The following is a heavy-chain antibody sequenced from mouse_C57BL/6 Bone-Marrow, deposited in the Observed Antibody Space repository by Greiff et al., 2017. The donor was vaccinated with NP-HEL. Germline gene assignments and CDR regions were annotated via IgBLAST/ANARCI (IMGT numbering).Heavy chain of an antibody. CDR3: ARPLYYGSSYGAY. V-gene: IGHV5-17*01. Sequence: EVQLVESGGGLVKPGGSLKLSCAASGFTFSDYGMHWVRQAPEKGLEWVAYISSGSSTIYYADTVKGRFTFSRDNAKNTLFLQLTSLRSEDTALYSCARPLYYGSSYGAYWGQGTLVTVSA. CDR2: ISSGSSTI. J-gene: IGHJ3*01. D-gene: IGHD1-1*01. CDR1: GFTFSDYG.